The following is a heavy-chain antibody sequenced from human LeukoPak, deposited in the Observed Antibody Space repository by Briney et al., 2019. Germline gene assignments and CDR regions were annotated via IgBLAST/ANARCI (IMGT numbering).Heavy chain of an antibody. D-gene: IGHD5-18*01. V-gene: IGHV3-48*01. CDR3: XRVGYTYGYFDY. J-gene: IGHJ4*02. Sequence: GGSLRLSCAGSGFTFTTYSMNWVRQAPGKGLEWVSYISSTSRTIYYADSVKGRFTISRDNAKNSLYLHMNSLRAEDTAVYYCXRVGYTYGYFDYWGQGTLVTVPS. CDR1: GFTFTTYS. CDR2: ISSTSRTI.